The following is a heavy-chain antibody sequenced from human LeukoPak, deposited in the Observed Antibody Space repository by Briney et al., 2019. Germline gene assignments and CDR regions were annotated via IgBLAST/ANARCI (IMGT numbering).Heavy chain of an antibody. V-gene: IGHV4-4*02. CDR3: ARLGTVDTAMATGY. CDR1: GGSISSSNW. J-gene: IGHJ4*02. Sequence: KPSGTLSLTCAVSGGSISSSNWWSWVRRPPGKGLEWIGEIYHSGSTNYNPSLKSRVTISVDKSKNQFSLKLSSVTAADTAVYYCARLGTVDTAMATGYWGQGTLVTVSS. D-gene: IGHD5-18*01. CDR2: IYHSGST.